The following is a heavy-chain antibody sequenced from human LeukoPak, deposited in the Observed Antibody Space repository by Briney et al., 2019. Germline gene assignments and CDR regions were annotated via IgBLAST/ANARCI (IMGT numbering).Heavy chain of an antibody. CDR2: IIPNSGGT. D-gene: IGHD1-1*01. J-gene: IGHJ4*02. CDR1: GGTFSSYA. V-gene: IGHV1-2*02. Sequence: ASVKVSCKASGGTFSSYAISWVRQAPGQGLEWMGRIIPNSGGTNYAQKFQGRVTMTRDTSISTAYMELSRLRSDDTAVYYCARDAGTSPGSSSYFDYWGQGTLVTVSS. CDR3: ARDAGTSPGSSSYFDY.